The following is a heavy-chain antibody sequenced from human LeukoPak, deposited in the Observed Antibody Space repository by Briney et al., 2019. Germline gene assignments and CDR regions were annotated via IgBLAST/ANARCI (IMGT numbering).Heavy chain of an antibody. CDR3: ATDGAGFDT. Sequence: AGGSLKLSCAASGFTFNDYYMSWIRPAPGKGLEWLSYIKIGGTNTHYADSVKGRFTISRDNAKKSLYLEMNNLRAEDTAVYYCATDGAGFDTWGQGVLVTVSS. V-gene: IGHV3-11*01. CDR2: IKIGGTNT. CDR1: GFTFNDYY. J-gene: IGHJ5*02.